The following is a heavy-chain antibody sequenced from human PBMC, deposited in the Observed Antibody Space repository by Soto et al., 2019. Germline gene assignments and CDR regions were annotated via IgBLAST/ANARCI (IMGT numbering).Heavy chain of an antibody. CDR1: GFTFRIYS. Sequence: EVQLVESGGGLVQPGGSLRLSCAASGFTFRIYSMNWIRQAPGKGLEWVSYMTSDMKTIHYADSVKGRFTISRDNARNSVYLQMTSRRVEDTAVYYCARSVEGHFDYWGQGTLVTVSS. D-gene: IGHD6-19*01. V-gene: IGHV3-48*01. CDR3: ARSVEGHFDY. CDR2: MTSDMKTI. J-gene: IGHJ4*02.